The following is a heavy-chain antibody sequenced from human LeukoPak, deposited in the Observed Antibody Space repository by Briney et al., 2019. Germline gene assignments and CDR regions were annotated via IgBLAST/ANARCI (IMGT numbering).Heavy chain of an antibody. CDR1: GFTFGDYA. J-gene: IGHJ4*02. CDR3: TSCGDYGDLPYYFDY. V-gene: IGHV3-49*04. D-gene: IGHD4-17*01. Sequence: QAGRSLGLSCTASGFTFGDYAMSWVRQAPGKGLEWVGFIRSKAYGGTTEYAASVKGRFTISRDDSKSIAYLQMNSLKTEDTAVYYCTSCGDYGDLPYYFDYWGQGTLVTVSS. CDR2: IRSKAYGGTT.